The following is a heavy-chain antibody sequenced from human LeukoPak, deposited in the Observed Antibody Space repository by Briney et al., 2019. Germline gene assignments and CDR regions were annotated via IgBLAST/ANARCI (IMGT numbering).Heavy chain of an antibody. CDR3: AKGPYCSSTSCYGPEDY. V-gene: IGHV3-30*18. J-gene: IGHJ4*02. Sequence: GGSLRLSCAASGFTFSSYGMHWVRQAPGKGLEWVAVISYDGSNKYYADSVKGRFTISRDNSKNTLYLQMNSLRAEDTAVYYCAKGPYCSSTSCYGPEDYWGQGTLVTVSS. D-gene: IGHD2-2*01. CDR1: GFTFSSYG. CDR2: ISYDGSNK.